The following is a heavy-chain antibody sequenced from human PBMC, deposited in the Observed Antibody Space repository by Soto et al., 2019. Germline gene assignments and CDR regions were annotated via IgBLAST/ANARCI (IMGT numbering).Heavy chain of an antibody. V-gene: IGHV4-34*01. D-gene: IGHD6-6*01. CDR1: GGSFSGYY. CDR2: INHSGST. J-gene: IGHJ4*02. CDR3: ATYPYSSSPDYFDY. Sequence: TSETLSLTCAVYGGSFSGYYWSWIRQPPGKGLEWIGEINHSGSTNYNPSLKSRVTISVDTSKNQFSLKLSSVTAADTAVYYCATYPYSSSPDYFDYWGQGTLVTVSS.